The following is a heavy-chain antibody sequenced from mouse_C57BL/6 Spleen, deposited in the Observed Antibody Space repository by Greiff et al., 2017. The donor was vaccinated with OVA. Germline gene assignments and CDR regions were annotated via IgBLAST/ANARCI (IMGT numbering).Heavy chain of an antibody. J-gene: IGHJ3*01. Sequence: VQLQQSGPELVKPGASVKISCKASGYAFSSSWMNWVKQRPGKGLEWIGRIYPGDGDTNYNGKFKGKATLTADKSSSTAYMQLSSLTSEDSAVYFCAREENYMFAYWGQGTLVTVSA. CDR3: AREENYMFAY. D-gene: IGHD2-1*01. V-gene: IGHV1-82*01. CDR2: IYPGDGDT. CDR1: GYAFSSSW.